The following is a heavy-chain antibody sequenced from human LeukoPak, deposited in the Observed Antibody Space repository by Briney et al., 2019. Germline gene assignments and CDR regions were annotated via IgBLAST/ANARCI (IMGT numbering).Heavy chain of an antibody. V-gene: IGHV3-48*03. Sequence: PGGSLRLSCAASGFTFSSYEMNWVRQAPGKGLEWVSYISSSGNTIYYADSVKGRFTISRGNAKNSLYLQMNSLRAEDTAVYYCASLRRIVGATSDYWGQGILVTVSS. CDR1: GFTFSSYE. J-gene: IGHJ4*02. CDR2: ISSSGNTI. CDR3: ASLRRIVGATSDY. D-gene: IGHD1-26*01.